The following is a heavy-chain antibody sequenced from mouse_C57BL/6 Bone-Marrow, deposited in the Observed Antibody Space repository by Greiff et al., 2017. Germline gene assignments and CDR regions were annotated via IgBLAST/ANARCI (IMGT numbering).Heavy chain of an antibody. Sequence: QVQLQQSGAELAQPGASVKLSCKASGYTFTSYWMQWVKQSPGQGLEWIGYINPSSGYTKYNQKFKDKVTLTADKSSSTAYMQLSSLTYEDSAFYDCARLGWLLRYFDVWGTGTTVTVSS. CDR1: GYTFTSYW. V-gene: IGHV1-7*01. D-gene: IGHD2-3*01. CDR3: ARLGWLLRYFDV. J-gene: IGHJ1*03. CDR2: INPSSGYT.